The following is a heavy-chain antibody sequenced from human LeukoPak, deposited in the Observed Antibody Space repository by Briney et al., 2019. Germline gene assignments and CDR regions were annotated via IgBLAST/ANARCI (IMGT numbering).Heavy chain of an antibody. Sequence: GGSLRLSCEASGFIFSTCGMSWVRQAPGKGLEWVSGISGSGSSTFDADSVKGRFTISRDNSKNTLFLQMNSLRAEDTALYYCAKDYRMIAFGGVIGIDAFDIWGQGTMVTVSS. V-gene: IGHV3-23*01. CDR2: ISGSGSST. J-gene: IGHJ3*02. CDR3: AKDYRMIAFGGVIGIDAFDI. CDR1: GFIFSTCG. D-gene: IGHD3-16*02.